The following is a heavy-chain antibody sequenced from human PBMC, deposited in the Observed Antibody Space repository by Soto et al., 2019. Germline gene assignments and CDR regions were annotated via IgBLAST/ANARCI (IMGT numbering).Heavy chain of an antibody. Sequence: EVQLLESGGGLVQPGESLRLSCAASGFTFSNYAMSWVRQAPGKGLEWVSGISGSGGTMYYADSVKGRFTISRDNSKNTPLLQMNSLRAEDTAVYYCAKDPQQWLKIFDYWGQGTLVTVSS. CDR2: ISGSGGTM. CDR3: AKDPQQWLKIFDY. D-gene: IGHD6-19*01. CDR1: GFTFSNYA. V-gene: IGHV3-23*01. J-gene: IGHJ4*02.